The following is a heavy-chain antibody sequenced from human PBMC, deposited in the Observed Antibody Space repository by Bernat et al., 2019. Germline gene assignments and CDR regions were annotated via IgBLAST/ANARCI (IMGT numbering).Heavy chain of an antibody. Sequence: EVQLVESGGGLLQPGGSLRLSCAASGFTPSSHEMNWVRQAPGKGLEWVSYISSSGSRLYYADSVKGRFTISRDNAKNSLYLQMNGLRAEDTAVYYCAREDNRPILRDYWGQGTLVTVSS. CDR1: GFTPSSHE. CDR3: AREDNRPILRDY. V-gene: IGHV3-48*03. J-gene: IGHJ4*02. D-gene: IGHD2-2*02. CDR2: ISSSGSRL.